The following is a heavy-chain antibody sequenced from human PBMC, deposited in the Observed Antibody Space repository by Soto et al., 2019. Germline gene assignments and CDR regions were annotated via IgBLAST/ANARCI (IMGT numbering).Heavy chain of an antibody. J-gene: IGHJ4*02. V-gene: IGHV1-2*04. CDR2: VNPYSGGT. D-gene: IGHD1-26*01. CDR1: GYSFIDYY. Sequence: QVQLVQSGAEVKTPGASVKVSCKASGYSFIDYYIHWVRQAPGQGLEWVGWVNPYSGGTIYAQKFQDWVTMTRDTSISTAYMELPRLRSDDTAVYYCSRYRSEGGGPMFDYWGQGTLVTVS. CDR3: SRYRSEGGGPMFDY.